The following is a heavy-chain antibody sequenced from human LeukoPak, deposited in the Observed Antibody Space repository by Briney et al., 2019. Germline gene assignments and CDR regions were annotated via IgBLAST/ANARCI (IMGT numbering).Heavy chain of an antibody. D-gene: IGHD1-26*01. CDR3: ARVGGSYRYQIDY. CDR1: GYSISSGYY. V-gene: IGHV4-38-2*02. CDR2: IYHSGST. J-gene: IGHJ4*02. Sequence: PSETLSLTCTVSGYSISSGYYWGWIRQPPGKGLEWIGSIYHSGSTYYNPSLKSRVTISVDTSKNQFSLKLSSVTAADTAVYYCARVGGSYRYQIDYWGQGTLVTVSS.